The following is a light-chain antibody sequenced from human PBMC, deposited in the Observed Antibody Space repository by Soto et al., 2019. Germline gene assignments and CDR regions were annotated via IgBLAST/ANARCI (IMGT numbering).Light chain of an antibody. CDR3: QESYGASFT. V-gene: IGKV1-39*01. J-gene: IGKJ3*01. CDR2: VAS. CDR1: QRITTN. Sequence: DFQVTQSPSSLSASVGDRVTITCRTSQRITTNLHWYQQKPGKAPNLLMYVASNLQSGVPSRFSGGGYGTEFTLTINNLQPEDFATYYCQESYGASFTFGPGTRVDVK.